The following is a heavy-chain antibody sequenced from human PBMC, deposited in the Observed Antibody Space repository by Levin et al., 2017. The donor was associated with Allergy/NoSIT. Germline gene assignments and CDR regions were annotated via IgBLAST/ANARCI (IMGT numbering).Heavy chain of an antibody. J-gene: IGHJ4*02. CDR3: ARGGLEDRSGSYNLDY. Sequence: PGESLKISCAASGFTFSSYGMHWVRQAPGKGLEWVAVIWYDGSNKYYADSVKGRFTISRDNSKNTLYLQMNSLRAEDTAVYYCARGGLEDRSGSYNLDYWGQGTLVTVSS. V-gene: IGHV3-33*01. CDR1: GFTFSSYG. CDR2: IWYDGSNK. D-gene: IGHD3-10*01.